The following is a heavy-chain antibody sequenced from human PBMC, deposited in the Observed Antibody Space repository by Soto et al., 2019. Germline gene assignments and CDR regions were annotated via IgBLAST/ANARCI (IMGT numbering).Heavy chain of an antibody. CDR3: ARLRPDYDFWSGPPGWFDP. CDR1: GGSFSGYY. Sequence: SETLSLTCAVYGGSFSGYYWSWIRQPPGKGLEWIGEINHSGSTNYNPSLKSRVTISVDTSKNQFSLKLSSVTAADTAVYYCARLRPDYDFWSGPPGWFDPWGQGTLVPVSS. CDR2: INHSGST. J-gene: IGHJ5*02. V-gene: IGHV4-34*01. D-gene: IGHD3-3*01.